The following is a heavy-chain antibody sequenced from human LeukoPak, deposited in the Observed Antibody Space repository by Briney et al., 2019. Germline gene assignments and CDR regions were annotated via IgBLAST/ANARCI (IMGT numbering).Heavy chain of an antibody. CDR2: INPNSGGT. D-gene: IGHD3-22*01. V-gene: IGHV1-2*02. CDR3: ARVLGYYDSSGYVDAFDI. J-gene: IGHJ3*02. CDR1: GYTLTELS. Sequence: VASVTVSCKVSGYTLTELSMHWVRQAPGQGLEWMGWINPNSGGTNYAQKFQGRVTITRDTSISTAYMELSRLRSDDPAVYYCARVLGYYDSSGYVDAFDIWGQGTMVTVSS.